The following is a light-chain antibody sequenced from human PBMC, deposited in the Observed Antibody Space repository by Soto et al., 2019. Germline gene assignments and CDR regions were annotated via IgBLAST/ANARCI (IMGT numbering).Light chain of an antibody. CDR2: EGS. V-gene: IGLV2-23*01. Sequence: QSGLNQPASVSGSPGQSITLSCNGSNSNVAIYDLVSWYQQLPGKAPKLVISEGSKRASGVSNRFSGSKSGNTASLTISGLQAEDEADYYCCSYEDITTSYVFGTGTKVTVL. J-gene: IGLJ1*01. CDR3: CSYEDITTSYV. CDR1: NSNVAIYDL.